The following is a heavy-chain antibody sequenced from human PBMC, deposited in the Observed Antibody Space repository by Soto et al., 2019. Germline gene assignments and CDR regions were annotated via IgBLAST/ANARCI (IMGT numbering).Heavy chain of an antibody. CDR3: ARRPLPSYYFDY. CDR2: IYYSGGT. CDR1: GGSSINYY. D-gene: IGHD3-10*01. J-gene: IGHJ4*02. V-gene: IGHV4-59*08. Sequence: PLETLPLTCTVSGGSSINYYWSWIRQPPGKGLEWIGYIYYSGGTDYNPSLKSRVTISVDTSKNQFSLKLSSVTAADTAVYYCARRPLPSYYFDYWGQGPLVTVSS.